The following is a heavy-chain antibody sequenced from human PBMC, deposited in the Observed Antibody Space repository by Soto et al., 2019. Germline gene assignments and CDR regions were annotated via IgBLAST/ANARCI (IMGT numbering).Heavy chain of an antibody. V-gene: IGHV1-46*03. J-gene: IGHJ4*02. D-gene: IGHD6-19*01. CDR2: INPSGGST. CDR3: ARASVSGRRFDY. CDR1: GYTLSSYY. Sequence: ASVKGSCKASGYTLSSYYIHWVRQAPGQGLEWMGIINPSGGSTTYAQKFQGRVTMTRDTSTNTVYMELSSLTSEDTAVYYCARASVSGRRFDYWGRG.